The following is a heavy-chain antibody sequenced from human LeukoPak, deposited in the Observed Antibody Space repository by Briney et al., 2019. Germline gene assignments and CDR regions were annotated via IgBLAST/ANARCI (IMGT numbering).Heavy chain of an antibody. V-gene: IGHV3-48*03. CDR1: GFTFSSYA. D-gene: IGHD3-10*02. CDR2: ISSSGSTI. J-gene: IGHJ6*04. CDR3: AELGITMIGGV. Sequence: GGSLRLSCAASGFTFSSYAMNWVRQAPGKGLEWVSYISSSGSTIYYADSVKGRFTISRDNAKNSLYLQMNSLRADDTAVYYCAELGITMIGGVWGKGTTVTISS.